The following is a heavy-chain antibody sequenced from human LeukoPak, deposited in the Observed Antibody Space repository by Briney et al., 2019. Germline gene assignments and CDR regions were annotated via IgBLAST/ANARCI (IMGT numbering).Heavy chain of an antibody. CDR2: ISSSSSYI. Sequence: GGSLRLSCAASGFTFSSYSMNWVRQAPGKGLEWVSSISSSSSYIYYADSVKGRFTISRDNAKNSLYLQMNSLGAEDTAVYYCARLGPGLESRGRRWGQGTLVTVSS. V-gene: IGHV3-21*04. J-gene: IGHJ4*02. CDR3: ARLGPGLESRGRR. D-gene: IGHD1-1*01. CDR1: GFTFSSYS.